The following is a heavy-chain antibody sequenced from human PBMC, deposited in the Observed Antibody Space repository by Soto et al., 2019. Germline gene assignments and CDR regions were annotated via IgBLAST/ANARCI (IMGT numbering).Heavy chain of an antibody. V-gene: IGHV1-18*01. J-gene: IGHJ5*02. D-gene: IGHD3-16*02. Sequence: AAVKVSCKASGYNFNIHGINWVRQAPGQGLELMGWISAYDGKTTYAEKFQGRVTVTTDASTSTAYMELRSLRSDDTAVYYCARDPHEDWTRYCSAPWG. CDR2: ISAYDGKT. CDR3: ARDPHEDWTRYCSAP. CDR1: GYNFNIHG.